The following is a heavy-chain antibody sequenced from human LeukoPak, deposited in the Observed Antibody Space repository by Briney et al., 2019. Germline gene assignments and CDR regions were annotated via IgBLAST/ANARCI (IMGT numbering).Heavy chain of an antibody. CDR1: GYTLSDYY. CDR2: ISPNKGGT. D-gene: IGHD3-9*01. J-gene: IGHJ5*02. CDR3: AREDDILSGAFGFDP. V-gene: IGHV1-2*02. Sequence: GASVKVSCTASGYTLSDYYMHWVRQAPGQGLEWMGWISPNKGGTNYAQKFQGRVTMTRDTSISTAYMELNNLTSDDTAVYYCAREDDILSGAFGFDPWGQGTLVTVSS.